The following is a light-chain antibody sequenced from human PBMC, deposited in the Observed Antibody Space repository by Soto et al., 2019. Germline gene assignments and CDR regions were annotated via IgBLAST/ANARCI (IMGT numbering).Light chain of an antibody. V-gene: IGKV3-20*01. CDR1: QSVTNRY. CDR3: QQYGSSPGT. Sequence: EIVLTQSPGTLSLSPGERATLSCRASQSVTNRYLAWYRQNPGQAPRLLIFGASIRDTGIPDRFSGSGSGTDFTLTINRLEPEDLAVYYCQQYGSSPGTFGQGTKVEIK. J-gene: IGKJ1*01. CDR2: GAS.